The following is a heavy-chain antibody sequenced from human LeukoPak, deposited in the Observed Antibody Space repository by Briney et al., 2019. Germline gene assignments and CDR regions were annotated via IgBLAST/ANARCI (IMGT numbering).Heavy chain of an antibody. CDR2: ISGSGGST. D-gene: IGHD3-10*01. J-gene: IGHJ6*04. CDR1: GFTFSSYA. CDR3: AKDPYRVRGENYYYGMDV. Sequence: GGSLRLSCAASGFTFSSYAMCWVRQAPGKGLEWVSAISGSGGSTYYADSVKGRFTISRDNSKNTLYLQMNSLRAEDTAVYYCAKDPYRVRGENYYYGMDVWGKGTTVTVSS. V-gene: IGHV3-23*01.